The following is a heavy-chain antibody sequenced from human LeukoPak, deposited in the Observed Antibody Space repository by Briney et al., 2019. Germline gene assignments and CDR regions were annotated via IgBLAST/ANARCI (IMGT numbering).Heavy chain of an antibody. V-gene: IGHV4-31*03. Sequence: SETLSLTCTVSGGSISSGGYYWSWVRQHPGKGLEWIGYIHYNGNTYYNPSLKSRVTISVDTSKNQFSLKLSSVTAADTAVFYCARGAMGGANWFDPWGQGTLVTVSS. D-gene: IGHD5-18*01. J-gene: IGHJ5*02. CDR1: GGSISSGGYY. CDR2: IHYNGNT. CDR3: ARGAMGGANWFDP.